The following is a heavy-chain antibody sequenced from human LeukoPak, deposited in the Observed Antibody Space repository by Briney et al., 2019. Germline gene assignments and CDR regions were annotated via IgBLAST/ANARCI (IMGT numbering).Heavy chain of an antibody. V-gene: IGHV1-18*01. CDR2: ISAYNGNT. CDR3: ARDRGGDYVSPYFDY. J-gene: IGHJ4*02. D-gene: IGHD4-17*01. CDR1: GYTFTSYG. Sequence: PQASVKVSCKASGYTFTSYGISWVRQAPGQGLEWMGWISAYNGNTNYAQKLQGRVTMTTDTSTSTAYMELRSLRSDDTAVYYCARDRGGDYVSPYFDYWGQGTLVTVSS.